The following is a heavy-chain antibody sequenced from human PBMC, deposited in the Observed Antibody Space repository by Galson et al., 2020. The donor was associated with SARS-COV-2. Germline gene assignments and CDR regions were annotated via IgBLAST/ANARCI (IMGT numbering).Heavy chain of an antibody. Sequence: GGSLRLSCEASGFTFDGYAMHWVRQAPGKGLEWVSGISWTSGSIGYADSVRGRFTISRDNAKNLLYLQMDSLRTEDTALYYCAKATLKIIVGSRGGFDIWGQGTVVTVSS. CDR2: ISWTSGSI. CDR3: AKATLKIIVGSRGGFDI. J-gene: IGHJ3*02. CDR1: GFTFDGYA. V-gene: IGHV3-9*01. D-gene: IGHD1-26*01.